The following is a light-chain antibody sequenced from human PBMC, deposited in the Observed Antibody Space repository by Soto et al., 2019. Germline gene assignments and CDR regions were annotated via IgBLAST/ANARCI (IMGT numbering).Light chain of an antibody. CDR1: SSDVGAYTS. Sequence: QSALTQPASVSGSPGQSITISCNGSSSDVGAYTSVSWYQQHPGKAPKLMIYEVSNRPSGVSRRFSGSKSGNTASLTISGLQAEDEAHYYSSSYTSDNRDYVFGTGTKLTVL. CDR2: EVS. V-gene: IGLV2-14*01. J-gene: IGLJ1*01. CDR3: SSYTSDNRDYV.